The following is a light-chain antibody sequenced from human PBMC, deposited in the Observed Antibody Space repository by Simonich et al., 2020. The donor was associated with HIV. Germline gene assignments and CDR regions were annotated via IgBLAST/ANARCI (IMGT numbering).Light chain of an antibody. CDR1: DGIRSW. CDR2: AAS. CDR3: QQANSFPLT. V-gene: IGKV1-12*01. Sequence: DIQMSQSPSSVSASVEDRYTITCRESDGIRSWLAWYQQKPGKAPKLLIYAASSLQSGVPSRFSGSGSGTDFTLTISSLQPEDFATYYCQQANSFPLTFGRGTKVEIK. J-gene: IGKJ4*01.